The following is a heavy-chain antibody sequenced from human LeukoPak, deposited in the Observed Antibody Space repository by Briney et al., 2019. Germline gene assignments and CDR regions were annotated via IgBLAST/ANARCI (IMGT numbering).Heavy chain of an antibody. D-gene: IGHD2-2*02. CDR1: GGTFSSYA. J-gene: IGHJ6*03. CDR2: IIPIFGTA. V-gene: IGHV1-69*13. CDR3: ASVYCSSTSCYTQGYYYYYVDV. Sequence: SVKVSCKASGGTFSSYAISWVRQAPGQGLEWMGGIIPIFGTANYAQKFQGRVTITADESTSTAYMELSSLRSEDTAVYYCASVYCSSTSCYTQGYYYYYVDVWGKGTTVTVSS.